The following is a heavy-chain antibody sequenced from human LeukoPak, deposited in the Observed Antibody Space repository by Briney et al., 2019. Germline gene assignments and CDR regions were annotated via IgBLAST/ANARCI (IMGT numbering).Heavy chain of an antibody. J-gene: IGHJ4*02. CDR1: GFTYSSYD. Sequence: PGGSLRLSCAASGFTYSSYDMSWVRQAPGKGLEWVSGLSGSDLRTYYAESVKGRFTISRDNSKNTLFLQMNSLTVEDTAIYYCAKDAAGPEYWGQGTRVTVSS. CDR3: AKDAAGPEY. V-gene: IGHV3-23*01. D-gene: IGHD6-13*01. CDR2: LSGSDLRT.